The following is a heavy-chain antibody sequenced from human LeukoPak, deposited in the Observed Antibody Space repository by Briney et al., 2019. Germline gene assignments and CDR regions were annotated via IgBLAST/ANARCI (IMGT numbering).Heavy chain of an antibody. V-gene: IGHV3-23*01. J-gene: IGHJ5*02. CDR2: ISGSGGST. D-gene: IGHD4-17*01. CDR1: GFTFSSYA. CDR3: AKTLGDYGDYWFDP. Sequence: GGSLRLSCAASGFTFSSYAMSWVRQAPGKGLEWVPAISGSGGSTYYADSVKGRFTISRDNSKNTLYLQMNSLRAEDTAVYYCAKTLGDYGDYWFDPWGQGTLVTVSS.